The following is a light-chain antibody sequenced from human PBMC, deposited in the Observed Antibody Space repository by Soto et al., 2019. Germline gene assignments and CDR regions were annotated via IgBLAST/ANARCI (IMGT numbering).Light chain of an antibody. Sequence: DIQMTQSPSTLSASVGDRVTITCRASETISSWLAWYQQKEGKAPKLLMYDASTLESGVPPRFSGSRSGTDFTLTIPSLQPDDCGTYYGQRYHSFFSLTFGQGTRVEIK. V-gene: IGKV1-5*01. CDR1: ETISSW. CDR2: DAS. J-gene: IGKJ1*01. CDR3: QRYHSFFSLT.